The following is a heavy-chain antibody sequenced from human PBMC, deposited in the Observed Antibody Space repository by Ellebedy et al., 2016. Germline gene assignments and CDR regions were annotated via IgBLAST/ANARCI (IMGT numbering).Heavy chain of an antibody. V-gene: IGHV4-4*07. Sequence: SETLSLXXTVSGGSISSYYWSWIRQPAGKGLEWIGRIYTSGSTNYNPSLKSRVTMSVDTSKNQFSLKLSSVTAADTAVYYCARDLKGSDFWSGYPSYYFDYWGQGTLVTVSS. D-gene: IGHD3-3*01. CDR1: GGSISSYY. J-gene: IGHJ4*02. CDR3: ARDLKGSDFWSGYPSYYFDY. CDR2: IYTSGST.